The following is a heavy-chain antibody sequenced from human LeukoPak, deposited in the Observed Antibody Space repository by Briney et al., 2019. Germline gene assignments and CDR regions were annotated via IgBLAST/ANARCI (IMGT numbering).Heavy chain of an antibody. V-gene: IGHV1-8*01. CDR3: ASVFCVHGVCYTGDWFDT. J-gene: IGHJ5*02. CDR2: MNPNSGNT. Sequence: GASVKVSCKASGYTFTSYDINWVRQATGQGLEWMGWMNPNSGNTGYAQKFQGRVTMTRNTSISTAYMELSSLRSEDTAVYYCASVFCVHGVCYTGDWFDTWGQGTLVTVSS. D-gene: IGHD2-8*01. CDR1: GYTFTSYD.